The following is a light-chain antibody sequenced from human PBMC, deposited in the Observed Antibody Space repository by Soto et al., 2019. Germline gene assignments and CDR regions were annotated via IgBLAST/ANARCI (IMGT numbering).Light chain of an antibody. Sequence: DIQMTQSPSTLSASVGDRVTITCRASQSISSWLAWYQQKPGKAPKLLIYKASSLESGVPSRFSGSGSGIEFTLTISRLQPDDIATYYCQQYNSSMYTFGQGTKLEIK. J-gene: IGKJ2*01. CDR1: QSISSW. CDR3: QQYNSSMYT. CDR2: KAS. V-gene: IGKV1-5*03.